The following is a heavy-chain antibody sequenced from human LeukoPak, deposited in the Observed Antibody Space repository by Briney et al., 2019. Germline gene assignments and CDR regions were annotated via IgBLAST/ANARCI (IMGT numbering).Heavy chain of an antibody. V-gene: IGHV3-23*01. CDR1: GFTVSSYP. J-gene: IGHJ4*02. CDR3: AKSVGYHSDRSGYYWLGTFDS. Sequence: GSLRLSCVPSGFTVSSYPMSWVRQAAGKGLEWVASISGGGLNTYYADSVKGRFTISRDGSKNTLYLQINSLRAEDTAVYYCAKSVGYHSDRSGYYWLGTFDSWGQGTLVTVSS. CDR2: ISGGGLNT. D-gene: IGHD3-22*01.